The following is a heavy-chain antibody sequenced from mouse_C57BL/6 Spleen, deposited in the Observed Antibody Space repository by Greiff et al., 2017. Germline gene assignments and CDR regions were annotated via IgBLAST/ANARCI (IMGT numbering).Heavy chain of an antibody. V-gene: IGHV5-4*01. D-gene: IGHD2-4*01. CDR2: ISDGGSYT. Sequence: EVQGVESGGGLVKPGGSLKLSCAASGFTFSSYAMSWVRQTPEKRLEWVATISDGGSYTYYPDNVKGRFTISRDNAKNNLYLQMSHLKSEDTAMYYCARDNDYDRYYAMDYWGQGTSVTVSS. CDR3: ARDNDYDRYYAMDY. CDR1: GFTFSSYA. J-gene: IGHJ4*01.